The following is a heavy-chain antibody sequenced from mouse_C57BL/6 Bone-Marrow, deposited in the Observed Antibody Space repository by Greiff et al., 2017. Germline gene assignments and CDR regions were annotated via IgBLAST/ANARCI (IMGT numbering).Heavy chain of an antibody. CDR1: GYTFTSYW. V-gene: IGHV1-74*01. D-gene: IGHD1-1*01. CDR2: IHPSDSDP. CDR3: AMGITTVVAPFAY. Sequence: QVKLQQPGAELVKPGASVKVSCKASGYTFTSYWMHWVKQRPGQGLEWIGRIHPSDSDPNYNQKFKGKATLTVDKSSSTAYMQLSSLTSEDSAVYYCAMGITTVVAPFAYWGQGTLVTVSA. J-gene: IGHJ3*01.